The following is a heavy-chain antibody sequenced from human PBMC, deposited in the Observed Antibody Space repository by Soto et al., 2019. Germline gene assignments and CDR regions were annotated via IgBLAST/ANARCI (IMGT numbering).Heavy chain of an antibody. D-gene: IGHD6-19*01. CDR3: ARGGALDGTSPPFNH. V-gene: IGHV1-2*02. Sequence: GASSEGLCKASGYTFSGHYMHWIRQAPGQGPEWLGWINANSGDTDRAPKFQDRLTMTRDTSISTAYMELSRLRSDDTAVYYCARGGALDGTSPPFNHWGQGTLVTVSS. CDR2: INANSGDT. J-gene: IGHJ4*02. CDR1: GYTFSGHY.